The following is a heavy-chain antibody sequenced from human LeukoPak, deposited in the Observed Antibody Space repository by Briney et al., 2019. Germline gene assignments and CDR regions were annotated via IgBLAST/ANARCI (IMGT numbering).Heavy chain of an antibody. J-gene: IGHJ6*02. Sequence: ASVKVSCKASGYTFTSYYMHWVRQAPGQGLEWMGWINPNSGGTNYAQKFQGRVTMTGDTSISTAYMELRSLRSDDTAVYYCARVGVVVASYYYYGMDVWGQGTTVTVSS. CDR1: GYTFTSYY. D-gene: IGHD2-15*01. V-gene: IGHV1-2*02. CDR2: INPNSGGT. CDR3: ARVGVVVASYYYYGMDV.